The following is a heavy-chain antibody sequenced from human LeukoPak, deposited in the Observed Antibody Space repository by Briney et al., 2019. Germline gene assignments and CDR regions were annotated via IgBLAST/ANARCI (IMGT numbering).Heavy chain of an antibody. V-gene: IGHV3-30*18. CDR3: AKQRGARQGYAFDI. D-gene: IGHD1-26*01. J-gene: IGHJ3*02. CDR2: ISYDGSNK. CDR1: GFTFSSYG. Sequence: GGSLRLSCAASGFTFSSYGMHWVRQAPGKGLEWVAVISYDGSNKYYADSVKGRFTISRDNSKNTLYLQMNSLRAEDTAVYYCAKQRGARQGYAFDIWGQGTMATVSS.